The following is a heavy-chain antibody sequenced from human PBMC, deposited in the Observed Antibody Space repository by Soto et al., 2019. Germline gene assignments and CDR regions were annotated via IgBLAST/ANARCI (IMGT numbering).Heavy chain of an antibody. D-gene: IGHD6-19*01. CDR2: IYWDDDK. CDR3: AHILGYSSGWHFDY. V-gene: IGHV2-5*02. J-gene: IGHJ4*02. Sequence: PTLVNPTQTLTLTCTFSGFSLTTSGVGVGWIRQPPGKALEWLALIYWDDDKRYSPSLKSRLTITKDTSKNQVVLTMTNMDPVDTATYYCAHILGYSSGWHFDYWGQGTLVTVSS. CDR1: GFSLTTSGVG.